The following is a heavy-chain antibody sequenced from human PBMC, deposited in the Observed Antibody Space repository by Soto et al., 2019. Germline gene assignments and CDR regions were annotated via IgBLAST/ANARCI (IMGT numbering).Heavy chain of an antibody. V-gene: IGHV3-48*01. J-gene: IGHJ1*01. CDR3: ARASTSCYECSHH. CDR2: ISFGSSPI. CDR1: GFTFSSYS. Sequence: EVQLVESGGGLVQPGGSLRLSCAASGFTFSSYSMNWVRQAPGKGLEWVSYISFGSSPIYYADSVKGRFTISRDDAKNSLYLQMNSLRAEDTAVYYCARASTSCYECSHHWGQGTLVIVSS. D-gene: IGHD2-2*01.